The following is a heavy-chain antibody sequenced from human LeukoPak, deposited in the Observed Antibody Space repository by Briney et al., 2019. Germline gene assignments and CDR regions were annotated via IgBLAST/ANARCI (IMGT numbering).Heavy chain of an antibody. D-gene: IGHD3-9*01. V-gene: IGHV1-69*05. CDR3: ATDILTGYYPPYYYYMDV. J-gene: IGHJ6*03. CDR1: GGTFSSYA. Sequence: GASVKVSCKASGGTFSSYAISWVRQAPGQGLEWMGGIIPIFGTANYAQKFQGRVTITTDESTSTAYMELSSLRSEDTAVYYCATDILTGYYPPYYYYMDVWGKGTTVTVSS. CDR2: IIPIFGTA.